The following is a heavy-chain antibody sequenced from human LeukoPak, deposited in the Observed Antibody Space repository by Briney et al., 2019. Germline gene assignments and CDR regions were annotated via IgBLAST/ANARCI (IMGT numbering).Heavy chain of an antibody. CDR3: ATDCSSTSCLPFDY. J-gene: IGHJ4*02. Sequence: GGSLRLSCAASGFTFSSYDMSWVRQAPGKGLEWVSAISGSGGSTYYADSVKGRFTISRDNSKNTLYLQMNSLRAEDTAVYYCATDCSSTSCLPFDYWGQGTLVTVSS. V-gene: IGHV3-23*01. CDR1: GFTFSSYD. CDR2: ISGSGGST. D-gene: IGHD2-2*01.